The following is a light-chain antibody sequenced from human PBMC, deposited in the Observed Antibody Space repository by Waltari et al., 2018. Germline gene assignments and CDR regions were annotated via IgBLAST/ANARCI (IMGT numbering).Light chain of an antibody. CDR2: YKSDSDK. J-gene: IGLJ3*02. V-gene: IGLV5-45*02. CDR3: MIWNSSAWV. CDR1: SGINVGAYS. Sequence: QAVLTQPSSLSASPGASASLTCTLRSGINVGAYSVYWYQQRPGSPPQYLLRYKSDSDKHQGSGVPSRFSGSKDASANAGILLISGLQSEDEADYYCMIWNSSAWVFGGGTKLAVL.